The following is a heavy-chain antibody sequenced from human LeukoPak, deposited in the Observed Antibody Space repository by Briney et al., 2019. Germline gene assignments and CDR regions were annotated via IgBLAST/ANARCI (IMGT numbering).Heavy chain of an antibody. CDR1: GFTFSSYS. V-gene: IGHV3-21*01. J-gene: IGHJ6*03. CDR2: ISSSSSYI. CDR3: AREGELRLYYYYYMDV. D-gene: IGHD3-10*01. Sequence: GGSLTLSCPASGFTFSSYSMNWLRQAPAKGLEGVSSISSSSSYIYYADSGKGRFTISRDNAKNSLYLQMNSLRAEDTAVYYCAREGELRLYYYYYMDVWGKGTTVTVSS.